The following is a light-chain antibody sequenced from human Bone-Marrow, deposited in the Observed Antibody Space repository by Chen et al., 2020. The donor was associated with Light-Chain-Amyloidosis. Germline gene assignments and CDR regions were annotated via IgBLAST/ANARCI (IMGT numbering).Light chain of an antibody. J-gene: IGLJ3*02. CDR1: NIGSSS. Sequence: SYVLTHPASVSAAPGHTAPIACGGNNIGSSSVHWYQQTPGQAPLLVVYDDSDRPSGIPERLSGSNAGNTTTLTISRVEAGDEADYYCQVWGRSSDRPVFGGGTKLTVL. CDR2: DDS. CDR3: QVWGRSSDRPV. V-gene: IGLV3-21*02.